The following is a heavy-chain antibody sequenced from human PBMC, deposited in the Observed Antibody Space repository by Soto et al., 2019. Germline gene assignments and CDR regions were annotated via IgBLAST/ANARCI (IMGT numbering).Heavy chain of an antibody. Sequence: QVQLQASGPGLVKPSGTLSLTCAVSGGSISSSNWWSWVRKAPGKGLEWIGELYHSGSTNYKPSLKSRVTISVDKSTNQFSLKLSSVTAADTAVYYCATCEPLDYWGQGTLVTVSS. CDR3: ATCEPLDY. J-gene: IGHJ4*02. CDR1: GGSISSSNW. V-gene: IGHV4-4*02. CDR2: LYHSGST.